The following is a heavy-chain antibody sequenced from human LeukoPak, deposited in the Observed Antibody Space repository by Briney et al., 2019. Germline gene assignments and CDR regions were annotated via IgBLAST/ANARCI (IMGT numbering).Heavy chain of an antibody. Sequence: SETLSLTCTVSGGSISGYYWSWIRQPPGKRLEWIGYVYYSGSTQYNPSLKSRVTMSVDTSKNQFSLKVSSVTAADTAVYYCARGRDYDDYGSFENWGQGTLVTVSS. J-gene: IGHJ4*02. CDR1: GGSISGYY. V-gene: IGHV4-59*01. CDR3: ARGRDYDDYGSFEN. CDR2: VYYSGST. D-gene: IGHD4-17*01.